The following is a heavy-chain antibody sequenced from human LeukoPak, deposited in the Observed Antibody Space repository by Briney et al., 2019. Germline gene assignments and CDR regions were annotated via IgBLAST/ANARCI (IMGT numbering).Heavy chain of an antibody. J-gene: IGHJ4*02. CDR3: ARERPVVTFDY. D-gene: IGHD4-23*01. V-gene: IGHV4-30-4*01. CDR2: IYYSGST. Sequence: SETLSLTCAVYGGSFSGYYWSWIRQPPGKGLEWIGYIYYSGSTYYNPSLKSRVTISVDTSKNQFSLKLSSVTAADTTVYYCARERPVVTFDYWGQGTLVTVSS. CDR1: GGSFSGYY.